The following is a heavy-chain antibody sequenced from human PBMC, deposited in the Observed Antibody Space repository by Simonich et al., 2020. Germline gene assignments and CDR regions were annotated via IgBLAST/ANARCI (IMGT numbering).Heavy chain of an antibody. D-gene: IGHD1-26*01. V-gene: IGHV3-23*01. CDR2: FSGIGDST. CDR1: GFTFSSYA. Sequence: EVQLLESGGGLVQPGGSLRLSCAASGFTFSSYAMSWVRQARGKELELVTAFSGIGDSTYYTDSVKGRFTISRDNSKNTLYLQMKSLRAEDTAVYYCAKDSSLVGATDWFDPWGQGTLVTVSS. CDR3: AKDSSLVGATDWFDP. J-gene: IGHJ5*02.